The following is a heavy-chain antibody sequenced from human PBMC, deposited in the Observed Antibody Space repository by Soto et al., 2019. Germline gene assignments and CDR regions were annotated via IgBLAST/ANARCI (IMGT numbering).Heavy chain of an antibody. Sequence: GSSVKLSCKASGYIFTAYAMQWVRQAPGQGLEWMGWINGNNGNTKYSQQFQGRVTITRDTSASTAYMELRSLRSEDTAVYYCARDNLFLERLLTSYFDFWGQGTLVSVSS. CDR2: INGNNGNT. J-gene: IGHJ4*02. CDR3: ARDNLFLERLLTSYFDF. D-gene: IGHD3-3*01. V-gene: IGHV1-3*01. CDR1: GYIFTAYA.